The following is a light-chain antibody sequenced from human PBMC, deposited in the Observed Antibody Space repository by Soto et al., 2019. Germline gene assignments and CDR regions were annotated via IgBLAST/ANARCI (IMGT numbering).Light chain of an antibody. Sequence: DIQMTQSPSSLSASVGDRVTITCRASQSICRYLNWYQQKPGKAPKLLIYAASSLQSGVPSRFSGSGSGTDFTLTISSLQPEDFATYYCQQSYSTPRTFGQGTKVDI. CDR3: QQSYSTPRT. CDR1: QSICRY. J-gene: IGKJ1*01. V-gene: IGKV1-39*01. CDR2: AAS.